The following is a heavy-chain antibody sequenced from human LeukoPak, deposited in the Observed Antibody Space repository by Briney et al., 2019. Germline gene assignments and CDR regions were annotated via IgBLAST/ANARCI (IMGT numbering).Heavy chain of an antibody. J-gene: IGHJ6*02. Sequence: ASVKVSCKAPGYTFTGYYMHWVRQAPGQGLEWMGWINPNSGGTNYAQKFQGRVTMTRDTSISTAYMELSRLRSDDTAVYYCARVDVRSGRYYYGSGSYPYYYGMDVWGQGTTVTVSS. V-gene: IGHV1-2*02. CDR3: ARVDVRSGRYYYGSGSYPYYYGMDV. CDR2: INPNSGGT. CDR1: GYTFTGYY. D-gene: IGHD3-10*01.